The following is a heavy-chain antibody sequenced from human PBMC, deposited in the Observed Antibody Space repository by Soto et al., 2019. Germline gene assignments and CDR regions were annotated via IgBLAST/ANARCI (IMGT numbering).Heavy chain of an antibody. V-gene: IGHV1-58*01. CDR1: RFTFTSSA. CDR2: IVVGSGNT. Sequence: SVKVSCKASRFTFTSSAVQWVRQARGQRLEWIGWIVVGSGNTNYAQKFQERVTITRDMSTSTAYMELSSLRSEDTAVYYCAAGVLAYCSSTSCFSGSGYYYYYGMDVWGQGTTVTVSS. CDR3: AAGVLAYCSSTSCFSGSGYYYYYGMDV. D-gene: IGHD2-2*01. J-gene: IGHJ6*02.